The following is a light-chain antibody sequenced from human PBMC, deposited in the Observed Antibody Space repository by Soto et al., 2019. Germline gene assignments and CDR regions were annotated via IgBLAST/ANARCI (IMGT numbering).Light chain of an antibody. CDR2: GAS. Sequence: EIVLTQSPGTLSLSPGERATLSCRASQGVSSTYLAWYQQRLGQAPRLLIFGASSRATGIPDRFSGSGSGTDFTLSISRLEPEDFAVYYCQLYGNSPPMYTFDQGTKVEIK. CDR1: QGVSSTY. CDR3: QLYGNSPPMYT. V-gene: IGKV3-20*01. J-gene: IGKJ2*01.